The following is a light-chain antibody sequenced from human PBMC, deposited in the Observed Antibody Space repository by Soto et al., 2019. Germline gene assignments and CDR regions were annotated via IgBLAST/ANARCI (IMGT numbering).Light chain of an antibody. J-gene: IGLJ1*01. CDR3: QSYDSSLSGV. CDR2: GNS. CDR1: SSNIGAGYD. Sequence: QSVLTQPPSVSGAPWQRVTISCTGSSSNIGAGYDVHWYQQLPGTAPKLLIYGNSNRPSGVPDRFSASKSGTSASLAITGLQAEDEADYYCQSYDSSLSGVFGTGTKLTVL. V-gene: IGLV1-40*01.